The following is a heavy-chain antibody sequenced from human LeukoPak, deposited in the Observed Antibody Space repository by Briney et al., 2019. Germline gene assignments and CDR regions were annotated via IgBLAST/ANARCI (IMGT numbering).Heavy chain of an antibody. D-gene: IGHD6-19*01. CDR1: GFTFSSYA. CDR3: ARGKPGIAVAGIHY. V-gene: IGHV3-30-3*01. Sequence: PGGSLRLSCAASGFTFSSYAMHWVRQAPGKGLEWVAVISYDGSNKYYADSVKGRFTISRDNSKNTLYLQMNSLGAEDTAVYYCARGKPGIAVAGIHYWGQGTLVTVSS. CDR2: ISYDGSNK. J-gene: IGHJ4*02.